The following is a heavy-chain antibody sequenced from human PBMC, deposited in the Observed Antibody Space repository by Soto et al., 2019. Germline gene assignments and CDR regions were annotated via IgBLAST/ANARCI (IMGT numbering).Heavy chain of an antibody. J-gene: IGHJ3*01. CDR2: IKSETDGGTT. CDR3: ATGVGYNWNADDAFEF. CDR1: GFTFSNAW. Sequence: EVQLVESGGGLVKPGGSLRLSCAASGFTFSNAWMSWVRQAPGKGLEWVGRIKSETDGGTTDYAAPVKGRFTISRHDSKNKLDLQINSLKAEDTAVYYCATGVGYNWNADDAFEFWGQGTMVTVSS. D-gene: IGHD1-1*01. V-gene: IGHV3-15*01.